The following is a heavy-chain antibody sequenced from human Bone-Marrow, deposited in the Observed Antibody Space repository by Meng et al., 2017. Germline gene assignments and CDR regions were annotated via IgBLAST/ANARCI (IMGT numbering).Heavy chain of an antibody. V-gene: IGHV4-34*01. CDR1: GGSFSDYY. D-gene: IGHD5-18*01. CDR2: INHSGST. CDR3: ARGHVDTAMVTGDAFDI. Sequence: SETLSLTCAVYGGSFSDYYWSWIRQPPGKGLEWIGEINHSGSTSYNPSLKSRLIISVDKSKNQFSLKLSSVTAADTAVYYCARGHVDTAMVTGDAFDIWGQGTMVTVSS. J-gene: IGHJ3*02.